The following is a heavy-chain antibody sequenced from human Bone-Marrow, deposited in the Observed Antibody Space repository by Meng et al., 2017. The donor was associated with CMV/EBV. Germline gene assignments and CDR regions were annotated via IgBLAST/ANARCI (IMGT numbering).Heavy chain of an antibody. CDR3: ARRAGYCTTTSCYRWYFDL. D-gene: IGHD2-2*01. Sequence: GASLKISCAASGFTSSSYWMSWVRQAPGKGLEWVANIKQDGSEKSYVDSVKGRFTISRDNAKNSLYLQMNSLRAEDTAVYYCARRAGYCTTTSCYRWYFDLWGRGTLVTVSS. V-gene: IGHV3-7*01. CDR1: GFTSSSYW. J-gene: IGHJ2*01. CDR2: IKQDGSEK.